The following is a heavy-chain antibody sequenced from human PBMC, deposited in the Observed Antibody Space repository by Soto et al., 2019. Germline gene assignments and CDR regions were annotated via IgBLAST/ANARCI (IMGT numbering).Heavy chain of an antibody. CDR3: AREGRGKKAGYNGLVSLGY. Sequence: QVQLVQSGGEVKTPGSSLKVSCTVSGSRFSNYVISWVRQAPGHGLEWLGRIIPIFNTTQYPQKFQGRVTITADKSTNTASLELSSLRSDDTAVYYCAREGRGKKAGYNGLVSLGYWGQGTPVTVSS. J-gene: IGHJ4*02. D-gene: IGHD2-2*02. V-gene: IGHV1-69*06. CDR2: IIPIFNTT. CDR1: GSRFSNYV.